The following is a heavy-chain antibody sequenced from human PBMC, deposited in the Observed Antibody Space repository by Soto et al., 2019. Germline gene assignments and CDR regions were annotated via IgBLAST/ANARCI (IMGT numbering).Heavy chain of an antibody. Sequence: EVQLVESGGRWVQPGTSLRLSCIGSGFRFDEFAMHWVRQAPGKGLEWVSGITWNSEVIDYAESVRGRFTISRDNAEKSVFLQMDSLSPEDTALYYCTRDDQGIATSGTPILGSWGQGTPVTVSS. CDR3: TRDDQGIATSGTPILGS. CDR2: ITWNSEVI. D-gene: IGHD6-13*01. V-gene: IGHV3-9*01. CDR1: GFRFDEFA. J-gene: IGHJ4*02.